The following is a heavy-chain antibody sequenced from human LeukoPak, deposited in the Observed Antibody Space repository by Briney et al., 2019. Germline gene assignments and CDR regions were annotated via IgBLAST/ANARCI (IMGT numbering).Heavy chain of an antibody. J-gene: IGHJ4*02. CDR1: GFTFSSYA. Sequence: GGSLRLSCAASGFTFSSYAMSWVRQAPGKGLEWVSAISGSGGSTYYADSVKGRFTISRDNSKNTLYLQMNSLRAEDTAVYYCAGGCSSTSCYGGYWGQGTLVTVSS. CDR3: AGGCSSTSCYGGY. D-gene: IGHD2-2*01. CDR2: ISGSGGST. V-gene: IGHV3-23*01.